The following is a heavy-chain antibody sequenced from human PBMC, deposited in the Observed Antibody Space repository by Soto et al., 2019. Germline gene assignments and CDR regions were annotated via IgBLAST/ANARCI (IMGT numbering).Heavy chain of an antibody. CDR1: GGSISSGAYY. CDR2: ISYNGST. CDR3: ARDWRYCSGDSCYLGAFDI. J-gene: IGHJ3*02. V-gene: IGHV4-31*03. D-gene: IGHD2-15*01. Sequence: QVQLQGSGPGLVKPSQTLSLTCTVSGGSISSGAYYWNWIRQHPGKGLEWIGYISYNGSTSYNPSLKSRVSVSVDTSKNQFSLKLSSVTAADTAVYYCARDWRYCSGDSCYLGAFDIWGPGTMVTVSS.